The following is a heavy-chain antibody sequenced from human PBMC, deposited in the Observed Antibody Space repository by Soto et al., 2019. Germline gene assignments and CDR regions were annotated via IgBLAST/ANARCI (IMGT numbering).Heavy chain of an antibody. CDR2: INPSGGST. CDR1: GYTFTSYY. D-gene: IGHD5-18*01. V-gene: IGHV1-46*01. CDR3: ARVFRLGGYSYGRRDYYYGMDV. J-gene: IGHJ6*02. Sequence: GASVKVSCKASGYTFTSYYMHWVRQAPAQGLERMGIINPSGGSTSYAQKFQGRGTMTRDTSTSTVYMELSSLRTEDTAVYYCARVFRLGGYSYGRRDYYYGMDVWGQGTTVTVSS.